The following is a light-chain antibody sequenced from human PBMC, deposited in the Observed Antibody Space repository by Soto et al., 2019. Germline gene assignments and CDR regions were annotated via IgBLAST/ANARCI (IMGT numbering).Light chain of an antibody. V-gene: IGKV3-11*01. CDR1: QSIAIY. J-gene: IGKJ1*01. CDR3: QQRATWPWT. CDR2: DTS. Sequence: EIVLTQSPGTLSFSPGEEATLSCRASQSIAIYLAWYQQKSGQSPRLLIYDTSNRAPGIPDRFSGSASGTDFTLTISSLEPEDFAVYYCQQRATWPWTFGQGTAVEIK.